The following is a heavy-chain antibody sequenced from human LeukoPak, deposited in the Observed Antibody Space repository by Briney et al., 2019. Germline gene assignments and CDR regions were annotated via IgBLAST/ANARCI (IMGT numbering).Heavy chain of an antibody. D-gene: IGHD6-19*01. Sequence: GGSLRLSCAASVFSLSGKYMSWVRQPAGKGLEWVSVIYSGGTTFYADSVKGRFTISRDNSKNTLYLQMNSLRPDDTALYYCTKLRGWYGDGYFDSWGPGTLVTVSS. CDR3: TKLRGWYGDGYFDS. J-gene: IGHJ4*02. CDR2: IYSGGTT. V-gene: IGHV3-53*01. CDR1: VFSLSGKY.